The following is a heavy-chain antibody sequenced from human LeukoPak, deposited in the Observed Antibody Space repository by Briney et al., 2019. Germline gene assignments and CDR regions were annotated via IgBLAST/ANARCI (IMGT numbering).Heavy chain of an antibody. D-gene: IGHD3-22*01. J-gene: IGHJ4*02. CDR2: IVVGSGNT. CDR3: AADHLHYDSSGSEEN. CDR1: GFTFTSSA. V-gene: IGHV1-58*01. Sequence: SVKVSCKASGFTFTSSAVQWVRQARGQRLEWIGWIVVGSGNTNYAQKFQERVTITRDMSTSTAYMELSSLRSEDTAVYYCAADHLHYDSSGSEENWGQGTLVTVSS.